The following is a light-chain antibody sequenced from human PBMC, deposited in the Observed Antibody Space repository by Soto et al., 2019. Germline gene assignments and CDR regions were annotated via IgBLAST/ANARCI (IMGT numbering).Light chain of an antibody. Sequence: DLQMTQSPSTLSASVGDRVTITCRASQSISSWLAWYQQKPGKAPKLLIYKASSLESGVPSRFSGSGSVTEFTLTISSLQPDDFAAYCCQQYNSLWTFGQGTKVEIK. J-gene: IGKJ1*01. CDR2: KAS. CDR1: QSISSW. CDR3: QQYNSLWT. V-gene: IGKV1-5*03.